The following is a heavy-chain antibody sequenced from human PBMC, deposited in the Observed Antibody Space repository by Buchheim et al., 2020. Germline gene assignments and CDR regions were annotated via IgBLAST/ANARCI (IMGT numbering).Heavy chain of an antibody. J-gene: IGHJ3*01. CDR1: GASISSGGYY. D-gene: IGHD3-10*01. Sequence: QVQLQESGPGLVKPSPTLSLTCTVSGASISSGGYYWSWIRQLPGKGLEWIGYIYYSGSTYFNPSLKSRVTMSVDTSKNQFSLKLSSVTAADTAVYYCARGNAPMGAFDLWGQGT. V-gene: IGHV4-31*03. CDR3: ARGNAPMGAFDL. CDR2: IYYSGST.